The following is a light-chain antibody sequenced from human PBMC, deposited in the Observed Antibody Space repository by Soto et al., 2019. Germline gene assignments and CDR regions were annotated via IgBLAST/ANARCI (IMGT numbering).Light chain of an antibody. V-gene: IGKV1-5*03. Sequence: DIQMTQSPSTLSGSVGATVTITCRASQTISSWLAWYQQKPGKAPKLLIYKASTLKSGVPSRFSGSGSGTECTLTISSLQPDDFATYYCQQYNSYPWTFGQGTKVDIK. CDR1: QTISSW. CDR3: QQYNSYPWT. CDR2: KAS. J-gene: IGKJ1*01.